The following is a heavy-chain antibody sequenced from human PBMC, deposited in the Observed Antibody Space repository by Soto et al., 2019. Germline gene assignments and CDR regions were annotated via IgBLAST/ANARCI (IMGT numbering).Heavy chain of an antibody. Sequence: ASVKVSCKASGYTFTSYYMHWVRQAPGQGLEWMGIINPSGGSTSYAQKFQGRVTMTRDTSTSTVYMELSSLRSEDTAVYYCARGGTYYDILTGYFFDYWGQGTLVTVSS. V-gene: IGHV1-46*01. D-gene: IGHD3-9*01. CDR1: GYTFTSYY. CDR2: INPSGGST. J-gene: IGHJ4*02. CDR3: ARGGTYYDILTGYFFDY.